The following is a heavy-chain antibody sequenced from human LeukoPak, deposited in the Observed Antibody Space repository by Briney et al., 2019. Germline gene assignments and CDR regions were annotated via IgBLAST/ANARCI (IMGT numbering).Heavy chain of an antibody. CDR3: AKDQVDYDFWDY. CDR2: ISGSGGST. CDR1: GFTFSSYA. J-gene: IGHJ4*02. D-gene: IGHD3-3*01. V-gene: IGHV3-23*01. Sequence: GGSLRLSCAASGFTFSSYAMRWVRQAPGKVLEWVSAISGSGGSTYYADSVKGRFTISRDNSKNTLYLQMNSLRAEDTAVYYCAKDQVDYDFWDYWGQGTLVTVSS.